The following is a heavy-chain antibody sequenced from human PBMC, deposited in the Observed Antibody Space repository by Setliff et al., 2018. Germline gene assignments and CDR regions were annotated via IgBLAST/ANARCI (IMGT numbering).Heavy chain of an antibody. Sequence: GGSLRLSCAASGFTVSSNYMSWVRQAPGKGLEWVSVIYSGGSTYYADSVKGRFTISRDNTKNTLYLQMNSLRAEDTAVYYCARGSVAGINDAFDIWGQGTMVTVSS. J-gene: IGHJ3*02. V-gene: IGHV3-53*01. D-gene: IGHD6-19*01. CDR1: GFTVSSNY. CDR3: ARGSVAGINDAFDI. CDR2: IYSGGST.